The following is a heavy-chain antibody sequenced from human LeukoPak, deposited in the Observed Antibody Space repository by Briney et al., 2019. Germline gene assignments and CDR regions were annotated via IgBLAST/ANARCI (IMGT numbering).Heavy chain of an antibody. CDR3: TRAPPGMTMMTDY. J-gene: IGHJ4*02. Sequence: ASVKVSCKASGYTFTNYHNAWVRQAPGQGLEWMGWVSTNDGNTVYAQRLQGRVTMTTDTSTSVAYMELRSLTSDDTAVYYCTRAPPGMTMMTDYWGQGTLVTVSS. V-gene: IGHV1-18*01. D-gene: IGHD3-22*01. CDR1: GYTFTNYH. CDR2: VSTNDGNT.